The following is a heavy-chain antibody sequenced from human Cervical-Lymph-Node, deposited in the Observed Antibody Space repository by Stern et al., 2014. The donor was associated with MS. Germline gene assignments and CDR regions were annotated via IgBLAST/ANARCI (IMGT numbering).Heavy chain of an antibody. J-gene: IGHJ4*02. Sequence: EVQLVESGGGLVQPGRSLRLSCAASGFTFDDYAMHWVRQAPGKGLEWVSGISWNSGSIGYADSVKGRFTISRDNAKNSLYLQMNSLRAEDTALYYCAKPIRSGYYTGGFDYWGQGTLVTVSS. D-gene: IGHD3-3*01. V-gene: IGHV3-9*01. CDR1: GFTFDDYA. CDR3: AKPIRSGYYTGGFDY. CDR2: ISWNSGSI.